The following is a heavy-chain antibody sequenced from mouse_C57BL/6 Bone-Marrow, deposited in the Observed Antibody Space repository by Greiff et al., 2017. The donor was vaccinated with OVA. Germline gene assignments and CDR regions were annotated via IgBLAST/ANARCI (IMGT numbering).Heavy chain of an antibody. CDR2: IWTGGGT. CDR1: GFSLTSYA. V-gene: IGHV2-9-1*01. Sequence: VQLVESGPGLVAPSQSLSITCTVSGFSLTSYAISWVRQPPGKGLEWLGVIWTGGGTNYNSALKSRLSISKDNSKSQVFLKMNSLQTDDTARYYCASSRQLRPYYYAMDYWGQGTSVTVSS. CDR3: ASSRQLRPYYYAMDY. J-gene: IGHJ4*01. D-gene: IGHD3-2*02.